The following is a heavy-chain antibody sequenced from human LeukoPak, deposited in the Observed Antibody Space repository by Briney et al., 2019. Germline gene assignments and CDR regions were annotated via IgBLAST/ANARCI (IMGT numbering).Heavy chain of an antibody. V-gene: IGHV5-51*01. CDR1: GYSFTSYW. Sequence: SGESLKISCKGSGYSFTSYWIGWVRQMPGKGLEWMGIIYPGDSDTRYSPSFQGQVTISADKSISTAYLQWSSLKASDTAMYYCARQGYSSSSGYYYYYMDVWGKGTTVTVSS. CDR3: ARQGYSSSSGYYYYYMDV. J-gene: IGHJ6*03. D-gene: IGHD6-6*01. CDR2: IYPGDSDT.